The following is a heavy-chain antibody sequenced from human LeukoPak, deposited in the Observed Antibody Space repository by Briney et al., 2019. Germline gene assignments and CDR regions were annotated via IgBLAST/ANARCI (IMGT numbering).Heavy chain of an antibody. V-gene: IGHV4-4*02. J-gene: IGHJ3*01. CDR2: VYYSGSP. CDR1: GGSITIGTW. CDR3: ARGPRK. Sequence: SGTLSLTCAVSGGSITIGTWWTWVRQPPGQGLEWIGEVYYSGSPNYNSSLKSRVTISLDKTKNQFLLNLTSVTAVDTAVYYCARGPRKWGQGTMVTVSS.